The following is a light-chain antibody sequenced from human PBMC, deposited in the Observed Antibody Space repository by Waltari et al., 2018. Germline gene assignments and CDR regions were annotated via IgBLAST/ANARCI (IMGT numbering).Light chain of an antibody. Sequence: EIVLTQSPGTLSLSPGERATLSCRAWQGVGKYLAGYQQRPGPAPRLLLYHASIRATGIPVRFSGSVYGTDFSLTISRLEPEDFAVYYCQKYDFLPATFGQGTTVEIK. V-gene: IGKV3-20*01. J-gene: IGKJ1*01. CDR2: HAS. CDR3: QKYDFLPAT. CDR1: QGVGKY.